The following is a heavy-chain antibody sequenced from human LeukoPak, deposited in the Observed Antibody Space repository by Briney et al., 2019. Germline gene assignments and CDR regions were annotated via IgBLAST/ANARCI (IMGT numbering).Heavy chain of an antibody. CDR2: ISGSGVST. CDR1: GFVFTGYA. Sequence: PGGSLRLSCAASGFVFTGYAMSWVRQAPGKGLEWVSGISGSGVSTYYADSVKGRFTISRDNSKNTLYLQMNSLRAEDTAVYFCAKGGGQSSGYYYALNYWGQGTLVTVSS. CDR3: AKGGGQSSGYYYALNY. D-gene: IGHD3-22*01. V-gene: IGHV3-23*01. J-gene: IGHJ4*02.